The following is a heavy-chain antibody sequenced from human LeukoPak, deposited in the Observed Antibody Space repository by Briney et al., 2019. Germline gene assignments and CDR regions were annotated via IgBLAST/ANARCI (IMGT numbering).Heavy chain of an antibody. CDR1: GVSISSYY. D-gene: IGHD4-23*01. CDR3: ARGGKIFDY. CDR2: TYYSGST. Sequence: KTSETLSLTCTVSGVSISSYYWSWIRQPPGKGLEWIGYTYYSGSTNYNPSLKSRVTISVDTSKNQFSLKLSSVTAADTAVYYCARGGKIFDYWGQGTLVTVSS. V-gene: IGHV4-59*12. J-gene: IGHJ4*02.